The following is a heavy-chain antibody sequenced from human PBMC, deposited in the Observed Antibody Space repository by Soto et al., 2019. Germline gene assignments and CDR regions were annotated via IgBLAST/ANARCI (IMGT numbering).Heavy chain of an antibody. CDR2: ISGRGENT. J-gene: IGHJ3*02. CDR1: GFTFSVFA. D-gene: IGHD7-27*01. V-gene: IGHV3-23*01. Sequence: EVQLLESGGGLVQPGGSLRLSCAASGFTFSVFAMSWVRQAPGKGLELVSTISGRGENTYYADSVKGRFTIPRDNSKNTLNLQMNCLRGEDTAVYYCAKDRGTGDYGVNAVDIWGQGTMVTVAS. CDR3: AKDRGTGDYGVNAVDI.